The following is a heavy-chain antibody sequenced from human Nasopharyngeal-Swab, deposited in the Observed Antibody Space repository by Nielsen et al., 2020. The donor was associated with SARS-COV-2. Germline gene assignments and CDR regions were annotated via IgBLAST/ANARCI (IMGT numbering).Heavy chain of an antibody. Sequence: GESLKISCSASGFVFSSYSMIWLRPTPGRGLEWVSHISPSSSTIFYADSVKGRFTISRDNAKNSLYLQMNSLRAEDTALYYCAKGGYSSSLVHDCWGQGTLVTVSP. D-gene: IGHD6-19*01. CDR2: ISPSSSTI. V-gene: IGHV3-48*04. CDR3: AKGGYSSSLVHDC. CDR1: GFVFSSYS. J-gene: IGHJ4*02.